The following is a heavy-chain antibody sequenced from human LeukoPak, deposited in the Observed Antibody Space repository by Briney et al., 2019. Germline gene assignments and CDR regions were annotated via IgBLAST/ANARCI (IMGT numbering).Heavy chain of an antibody. D-gene: IGHD5-18*01. CDR2: IYYSGST. Sequence: SETLSLTCTVSGGSISSYYWSWIRQPPGKGLEWIGYIYYSGSTNYNPSLKSRVTISVDTPKNQFSLKLSSVTAADTAVYYCARVDTAMVPSGYWGQGTLVTVSS. V-gene: IGHV4-59*01. CDR3: ARVDTAMVPSGY. CDR1: GGSISSYY. J-gene: IGHJ4*02.